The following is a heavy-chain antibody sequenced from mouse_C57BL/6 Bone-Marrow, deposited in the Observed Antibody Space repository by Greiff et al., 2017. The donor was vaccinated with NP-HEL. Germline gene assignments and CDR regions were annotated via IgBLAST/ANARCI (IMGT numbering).Heavy chain of an antibody. CDR2: IDPEDGET. J-gene: IGHJ3*01. CDR1: GFNIKDYY. Sequence: EVKLQESGAELVKPGASVKLSCTASGFNIKDYYMHWVKQRTEQGLEWIGRIDPEDGETKYAPTFQGKATITADTSSNTAYLQLSSLTSEDTAVYYCASYDYDGSWFAYWGQGTLVTVSA. V-gene: IGHV14-2*01. CDR3: ASYDYDGSWFAY. D-gene: IGHD2-4*01.